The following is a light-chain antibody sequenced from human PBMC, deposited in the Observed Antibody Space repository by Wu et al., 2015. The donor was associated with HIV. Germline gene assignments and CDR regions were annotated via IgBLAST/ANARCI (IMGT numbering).Light chain of an antibody. CDR2: RAS. J-gene: IGKJ2*03. V-gene: IGKV1-5*03. Sequence: DIQMTQSPSTLSASVGDRVTITCRASQSITDSLAWYQQKPGKAPKLLIYRASTLETGVPSRFSGSSSGTGFTLTISSLQPDDFATYYCQQHSSIPYSFGQGTRLDIK. CDR1: QSITDS. CDR3: QQHSSIPYS.